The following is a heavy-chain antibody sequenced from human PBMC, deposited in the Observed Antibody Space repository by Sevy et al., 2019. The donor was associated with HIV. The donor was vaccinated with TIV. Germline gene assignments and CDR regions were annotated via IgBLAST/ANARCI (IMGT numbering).Heavy chain of an antibody. J-gene: IGHJ3*02. CDR1: GFTVSSNY. V-gene: IGHV3-53*01. CDR3: ASSTLTTVAVDAFDI. Sequence: GGSLRLSCAASGFTVSSNYMSWVRQAPGQGLEWVSVIYSSGSTYYADSVKGRFTISRDISKNTLYLHMNSLRAEDTAVSDCASSTLTTVAVDAFDIWGQGTMVTVSS. CDR2: IYSSGST. D-gene: IGHD4-17*01.